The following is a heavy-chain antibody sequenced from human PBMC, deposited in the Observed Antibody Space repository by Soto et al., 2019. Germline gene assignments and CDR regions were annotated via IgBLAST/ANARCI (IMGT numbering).Heavy chain of an antibody. CDR2: VSYDGSNK. Sequence: GGSLRLSCVASRFTFNNNAMHWVRQAPGKGLEWVAVVSYDGSNKYYADSVKGRFTISRDNSKNTVYLQMNSLRVEDTAVYYCARTQVVSPPLFDSWGQGTLVTVSS. CDR3: ARTQVVSPPLFDS. V-gene: IGHV3-30-3*01. D-gene: IGHD6-13*01. J-gene: IGHJ4*02. CDR1: RFTFNNNA.